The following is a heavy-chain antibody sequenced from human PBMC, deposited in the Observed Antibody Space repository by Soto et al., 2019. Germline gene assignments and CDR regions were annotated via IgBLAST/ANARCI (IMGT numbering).Heavy chain of an antibody. V-gene: IGHV3-30-3*01. Sequence: QVQLVESGGGVVQPGRSLRLSCAASGFTFSSYAVHWVRQAPGKGLEWVAVISYDGSNKYYADSVKGRFTISRDNSKNTLYLQMNSLRAEDTAVYYCARNAPDVSCVDYWGQGTLVTVSS. CDR3: ARNAPDVSCVDY. J-gene: IGHJ4*02. CDR1: GFTFSSYA. CDR2: ISYDGSNK.